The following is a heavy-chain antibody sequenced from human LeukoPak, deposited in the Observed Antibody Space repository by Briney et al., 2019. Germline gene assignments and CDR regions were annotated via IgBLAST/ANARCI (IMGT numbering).Heavy chain of an antibody. V-gene: IGHV4-30-4*08. CDR3: ARVPNYYGSGYYYYMDV. CDR2: MYYSGST. CDR1: GGSISSGAYY. D-gene: IGHD3-10*01. J-gene: IGHJ6*03. Sequence: SETLSLTCTVSGGSISSGAYYWSWIRQPPGKGLEWIGYMYYSGSTYYNPSLKSRVTISVDTSKNQFSLKLSSVTAADTAVYYRARVPNYYGSGYYYYMDVWGKGTTVTVSS.